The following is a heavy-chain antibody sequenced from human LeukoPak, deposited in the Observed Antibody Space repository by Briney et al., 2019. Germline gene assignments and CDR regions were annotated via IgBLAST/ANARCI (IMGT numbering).Heavy chain of an antibody. CDR3: ARELAGSRWDYFDF. D-gene: IGHD4-23*01. V-gene: IGHV3-48*03. CDR2: SSGSGSTI. J-gene: IGHJ4*02. CDR1: GFTLSSYE. Sequence: GGSLRLSCAASGFTLSSYEMNWVRQAPGKGLEWVSYSSGSGSTIYYADSVKGRFTISRDNAKNSLYLQMNSLRAEDTAVYYCARELAGSRWDYFDFWGQGTLVTVSS.